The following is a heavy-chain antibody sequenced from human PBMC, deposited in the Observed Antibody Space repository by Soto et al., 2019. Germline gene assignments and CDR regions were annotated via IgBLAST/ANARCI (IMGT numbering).Heavy chain of an antibody. CDR2: INSDGSST. J-gene: IGHJ6*03. V-gene: IGHV3-74*01. CDR3: ARDPTVTTLNYYYYYMDV. CDR1: GFTFSSYW. D-gene: IGHD4-17*01. Sequence: GGSLRLSCAASGFTFSSYWMHWVRQAPGKGLVWVSRINSDGSSTSYADSVKGRFTISRDNAKNTLYLQMNSLRAEDTAVYYCARDPTVTTLNYYYYYMDVWGKGTTVTVSS.